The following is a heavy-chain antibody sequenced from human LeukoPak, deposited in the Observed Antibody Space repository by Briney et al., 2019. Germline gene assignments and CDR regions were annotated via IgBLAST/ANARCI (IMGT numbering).Heavy chain of an antibody. CDR3: AITPETGTTLLDASDI. CDR2: INHSGST. D-gene: IGHD1-7*01. J-gene: IGHJ3*02. V-gene: IGHV4-34*01. CDR1: GGSFSGYY. Sequence: SETLSLTCAVYGGSFSGYYWSWIRQPPGKGLEWIGEINHSGSTNYNPSLKSRVTISVDTSKNQFSLKLSSVTAADTAVYYCAITPETGTTLLDASDIWGQGTMVTVSS.